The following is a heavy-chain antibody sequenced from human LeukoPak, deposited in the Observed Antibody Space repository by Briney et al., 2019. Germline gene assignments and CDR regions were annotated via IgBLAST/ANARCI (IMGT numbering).Heavy chain of an antibody. Sequence: GGSLRLSCAASGFTFSDSGMHWVRQASGKGLEWVGHIRSKADSYATVYAASVKDRFTITRDDSENTAYLQMNSLRAEDTAVYYCAREFGDCSSTSCYYYYYYYMDVWGKGTTVTVSS. V-gene: IGHV3-73*01. J-gene: IGHJ6*03. CDR1: GFTFSDSG. CDR3: AREFGDCSSTSCYYYYYYYMDV. CDR2: IRSKADSYAT. D-gene: IGHD2-2*01.